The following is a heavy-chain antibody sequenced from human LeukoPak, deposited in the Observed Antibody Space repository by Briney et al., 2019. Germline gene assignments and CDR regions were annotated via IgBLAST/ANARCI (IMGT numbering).Heavy chain of an antibody. CDR1: GFTFSNYS. V-gene: IGHV3-48*01. CDR3: ARAGVGATQGVNF. J-gene: IGHJ1*01. Sequence: GGSLRLSCAASGFTFSNYSMNWVRQSPGKGLEWVSYISSSSTIYYADSVKGRFTISRDNAKNSLYLQMNSLRAEDTAVYYCARAGVGATQGVNFWGQGTLVTVSS. CDR2: ISSSSTI. D-gene: IGHD1-26*01.